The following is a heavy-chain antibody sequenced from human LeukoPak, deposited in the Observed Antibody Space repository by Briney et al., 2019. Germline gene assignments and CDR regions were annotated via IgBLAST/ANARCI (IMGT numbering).Heavy chain of an antibody. V-gene: IGHV4-59*12. Sequence: TSETLSLTCTVSGGSISSYYWSWIRQPPGKGLEWIGYIYDSGSTNYNPSLKSRVTISVDTSKNQFPLKLSSVTAADTAVYYCARGNSKEDGEDWFDPWGQGTLVTVSS. D-gene: IGHD3-10*01. CDR1: GGSISSYY. J-gene: IGHJ5*02. CDR3: ARGNSKEDGEDWFDP. CDR2: IYDSGST.